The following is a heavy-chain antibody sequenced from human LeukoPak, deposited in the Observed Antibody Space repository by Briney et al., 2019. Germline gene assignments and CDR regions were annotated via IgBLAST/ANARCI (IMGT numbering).Heavy chain of an antibody. V-gene: IGHV3-23*01. D-gene: IGHD3-22*01. CDR3: AKVSHYYDSSGCYKCFDY. CDR2: ISGSGGST. Sequence: GGSLRLSCAASGFTFSSYAMSWVRQAPGKGLEWVSAISGSGGSTYYADSVKGRFTISRDNSKNTLYLQMNSLRAEDTAVYYCAKVSHYYDSSGCYKCFDYWGQGTLVTVSS. J-gene: IGHJ4*02. CDR1: GFTFSSYA.